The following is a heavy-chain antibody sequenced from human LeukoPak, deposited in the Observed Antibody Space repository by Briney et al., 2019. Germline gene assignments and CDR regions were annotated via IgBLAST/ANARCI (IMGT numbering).Heavy chain of an antibody. D-gene: IGHD3-22*01. Sequence: GGSLGLSCAASGFTFSSYAMHWVRQAPGKGLEWVAVISYDGSNKYYADSVKGRFTISRDNSKNTLYLQMNSLRAEDTAVYYCAGDYYDSSGKDAFDIWGQGTMVTVSS. V-gene: IGHV3-30-3*01. CDR1: GFTFSSYA. CDR2: ISYDGSNK. J-gene: IGHJ3*02. CDR3: AGDYYDSSGKDAFDI.